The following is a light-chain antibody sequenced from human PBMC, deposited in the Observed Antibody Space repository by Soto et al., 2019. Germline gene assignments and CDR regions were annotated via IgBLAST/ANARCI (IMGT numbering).Light chain of an antibody. CDR3: QQYRDLPQT. J-gene: IGKJ1*01. V-gene: IGKV3-15*01. CDR2: GAS. CDR1: QSVSSH. Sequence: EIVMTQSPDTLSVSPGDRAILSCRASQSVSSHVAWYQQRPGQAPRLLIYGASTRATGTPGRISGSGSGTDFTLTISRLEPEDFALYYCQQYRDLPQTFGQGTKV.